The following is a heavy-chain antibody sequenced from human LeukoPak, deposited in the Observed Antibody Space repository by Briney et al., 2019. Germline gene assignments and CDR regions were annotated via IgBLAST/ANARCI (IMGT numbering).Heavy chain of an antibody. CDR1: GGTFSSYT. V-gene: IGHV1-69*02. D-gene: IGHD3-9*01. CDR3: VRAHHYDILTGYYPSDY. J-gene: IGHJ4*02. Sequence: ASVKVSCKASGGTFSSYTISWVRQAPGQGLEWMGRIIPILGIANYAQKFQGRVTITADKSTSTAYMELSSLRSEDTAVYYCVRAHHYDILTGYYPSDYWGQGTLVTVSS. CDR2: IIPILGIA.